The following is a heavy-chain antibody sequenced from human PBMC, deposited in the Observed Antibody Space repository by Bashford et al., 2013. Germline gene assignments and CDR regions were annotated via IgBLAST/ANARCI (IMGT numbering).Heavy chain of an antibody. J-gene: IGHJ3*02. Sequence: VRQAPGRGLEWVSYISSSGSTIYYADSVKGRFTISRDNAKNSLYLQMNSLRAEDTAVYYCAREELARDYYDSSGLGAFDIWGQGTMVTVSS. CDR3: AREELARDYYDSSGLGAFDI. V-gene: IGHV3-48*03. D-gene: IGHD3-22*01. CDR2: ISSSGSTI.